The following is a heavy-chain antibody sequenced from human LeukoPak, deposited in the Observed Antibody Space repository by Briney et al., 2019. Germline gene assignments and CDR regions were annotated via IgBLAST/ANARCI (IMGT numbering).Heavy chain of an antibody. V-gene: IGHV3-66*01. D-gene: IGHD2-2*02. Sequence: GGSLRLSCAASGFTVSNNYMAWVRQAPGKGLEWVSVIYRGGSTFYADSVKGRFTISRDNSKNTLYLQMNSLRAEDTAVYYCARDIAPSAIPDAFDFWGQGTMVTVSS. J-gene: IGHJ3*01. CDR2: IYRGGST. CDR1: GFTVSNNY. CDR3: ARDIAPSAIPDAFDF.